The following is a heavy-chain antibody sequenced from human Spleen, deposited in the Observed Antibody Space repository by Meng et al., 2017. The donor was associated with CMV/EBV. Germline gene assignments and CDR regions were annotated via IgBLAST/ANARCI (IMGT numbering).Heavy chain of an antibody. CDR1: GGTFSNYG. V-gene: IGHV1-18*01. CDR3: AVSTYYLDSSGSYFDY. D-gene: IGHD3-22*01. Sequence: ASVKVSCKTSGGTFSNYGFTWVRQAPGQGLEWMGWISAYNGNTDYVQKFQGRVTMTTDTSTRTAYMELRSLRSDDTAIYYCAVSTYYLDSSGSYFDYWGQGTLVTVSS. CDR2: ISAYNGNT. J-gene: IGHJ4*02.